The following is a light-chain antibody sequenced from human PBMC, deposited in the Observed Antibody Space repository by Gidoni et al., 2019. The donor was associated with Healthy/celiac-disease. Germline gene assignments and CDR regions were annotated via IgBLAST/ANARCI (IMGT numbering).Light chain of an antibody. V-gene: IGKV1-5*01. Sequence: DIQMTQSPSTLSASVGDRVPITCRASQSISSWLAWYQQKPGKAPTLLIYDASSLESGVPSRFSGSGAGTEFTLTISSLQTDDFATYYCQQYNSYSPTFGPGTKVDIK. J-gene: IGKJ3*01. CDR1: QSISSW. CDR3: QQYNSYSPT. CDR2: DAS.